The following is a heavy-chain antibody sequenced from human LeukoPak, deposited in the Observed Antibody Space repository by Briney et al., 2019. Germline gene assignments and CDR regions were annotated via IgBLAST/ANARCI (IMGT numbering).Heavy chain of an antibody. Sequence: SSETLSLTCCVYGEPLSGNYWSWIRQSPGKGLEWIGETNHGGITDYNPSLKSRVIISVDTSKNQVSLTLSSVIAADTAVYYCARAPTVEWLSTYIDVWGKGTTVTVSS. CDR1: GEPLSGNY. J-gene: IGHJ6*03. CDR2: TNHGGIT. D-gene: IGHD3-3*01. CDR3: ARAPTVEWLSTYIDV. V-gene: IGHV4-34*01.